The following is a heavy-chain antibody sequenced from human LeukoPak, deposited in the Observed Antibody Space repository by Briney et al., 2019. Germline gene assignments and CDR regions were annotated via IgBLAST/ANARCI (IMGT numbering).Heavy chain of an antibody. D-gene: IGHD3-22*01. V-gene: IGHV4-39*07. CDR1: GGSIGSNNYY. J-gene: IGHJ3*02. CDR3: AKSNGYGLIGI. Sequence: SETLSLTCTVSGGSIGSNNYYWGWIRQPPGKGLEWIGNIFYSGSTYYSPSLRSRVTISLDTSRNQFSLKLNSVTAADTAVYYCAKSNGYGLIGIWGQGTMVTVSS. CDR2: IFYSGST.